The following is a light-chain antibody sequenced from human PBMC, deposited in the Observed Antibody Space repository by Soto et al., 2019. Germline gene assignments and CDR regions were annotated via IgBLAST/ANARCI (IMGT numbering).Light chain of an antibody. J-gene: IGLJ2*01. V-gene: IGLV1-44*01. CDR1: SSNIGTNT. CDR2: NNN. CDR3: AAWDDSLHGPV. Sequence: QSVLTQPPSASGTPGQRVTISCSGSSSNIGTNTVNWYQQLPGTAPKLLICNNNQRPSGVPDRFSGSKSGPSASLAISGLQSEDEADYYCAAWDDSLHGPVFGGGTKLTV.